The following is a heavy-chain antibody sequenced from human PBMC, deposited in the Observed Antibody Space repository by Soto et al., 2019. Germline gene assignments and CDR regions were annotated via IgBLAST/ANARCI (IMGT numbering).Heavy chain of an antibody. Sequence: SETLSLTCTVSGGSISSYYWSWIRQPPGKGLEWIGYIYYSGSTNYNPSLKSRVTISVDTSKNQFSLKLSSVTAADTAVYYCARVDEPHDDSNYGLGFDPWGQGTLVTVAS. V-gene: IGHV4-59*01. J-gene: IGHJ5*02. CDR2: IYYSGST. D-gene: IGHD4-4*01. CDR1: GGSISSYY. CDR3: ARVDEPHDDSNYGLGFDP.